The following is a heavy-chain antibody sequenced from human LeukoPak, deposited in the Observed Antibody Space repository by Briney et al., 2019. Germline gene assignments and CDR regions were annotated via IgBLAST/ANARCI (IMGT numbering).Heavy chain of an antibody. CDR2: IYYSGST. CDR1: GGSISSSSYY. J-gene: IGHJ5*02. Sequence: SETLSLTCTVSGGSISSSSYYWGWIRQPPGKGLEWIGSIYYSGSTYYNPSLKSRVTISVDTSKNQFSLKLSSVTAADTAVYYCARVISSSSWYWFDPWGQGTLVTVSS. V-gene: IGHV4-39*07. D-gene: IGHD6-13*01. CDR3: ARVISSSSWYWFDP.